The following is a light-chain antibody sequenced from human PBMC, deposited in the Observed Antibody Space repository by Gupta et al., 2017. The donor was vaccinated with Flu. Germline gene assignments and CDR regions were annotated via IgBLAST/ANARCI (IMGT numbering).Light chain of an antibody. Sequence: DIQITQSPSSVSAYVGDRVTITCRASQGLSSWLAWYQQKPGRAPKLLIFGASTLQSGVPVRFSGSGSETEFTLSISSLQPEDSATYCCHQTWRFPLTFGGGTKVEIK. V-gene: IGKV1-12*01. CDR2: GAS. CDR1: QGLSSW. CDR3: HQTWRFPLT. J-gene: IGKJ4*01.